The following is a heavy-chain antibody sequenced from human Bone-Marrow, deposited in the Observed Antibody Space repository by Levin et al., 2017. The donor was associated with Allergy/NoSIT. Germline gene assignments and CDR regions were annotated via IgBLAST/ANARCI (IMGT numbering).Heavy chain of an antibody. D-gene: IGHD6-13*01. CDR1: GGSISSYY. V-gene: IGHV4-59*08. CDR2: IYYTGSS. Sequence: PSETLSLTCAVSGGSISSYYWSWIRQPPGKGLEWISLIYYTGSSNYNPSLKSRVTISVDTSKNQFSLKLNSVTAADTAVYYCARHGTAATGTGYFDYWGQGTLVTVSS. J-gene: IGHJ4*02. CDR3: ARHGTAATGTGYFDY.